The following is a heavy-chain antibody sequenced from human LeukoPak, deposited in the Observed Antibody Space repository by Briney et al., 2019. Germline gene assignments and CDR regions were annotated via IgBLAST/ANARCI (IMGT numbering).Heavy chain of an antibody. CDR3: ARDTIVGATLMGAFDI. J-gene: IGHJ3*02. CDR1: GYTFTSYD. V-gene: IGHV1-8*01. Sequence: GASVKVSCKASGYTFTSYDTNWVRQATGQGLEWMGWMNPNSGNTGYAQKFQGRVTMTRNTSISTAYMELSSLRSEDTAVYYCARDTIVGATLMGAFDIWGQGTMVTVSS. CDR2: MNPNSGNT. D-gene: IGHD1-26*01.